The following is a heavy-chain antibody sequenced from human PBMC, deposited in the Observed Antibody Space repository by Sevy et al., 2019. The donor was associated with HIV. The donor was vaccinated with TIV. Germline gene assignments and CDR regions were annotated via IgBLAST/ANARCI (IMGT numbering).Heavy chain of an antibody. CDR3: HPSPIAAVGTDFDY. CDR2: ISSSSSYI. J-gene: IGHJ4*02. V-gene: IGHV3-21*01. Sequence: GGSLRLSCAASGFTFSSYSMNWVRQAPGKGLEWVSSISSSSSYIYYADSVKGRFTISRDNAKNSLYLQMNSLRAEDTAVYYCHPSPIAAVGTDFDYWGQGTLVTVSS. CDR1: GFTFSSYS. D-gene: IGHD6-13*01.